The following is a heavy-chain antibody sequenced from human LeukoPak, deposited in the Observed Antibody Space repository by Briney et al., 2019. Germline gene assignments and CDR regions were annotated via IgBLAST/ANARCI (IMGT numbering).Heavy chain of an antibody. V-gene: IGHV3-48*03. CDR3: ARDRYDNSGYHDY. D-gene: IGHD3-22*01. J-gene: IGHJ4*02. Sequence: GGSLRLSCAASGFTFSSYEMNWVRQAPGKGLEWVSYISSSGSTIYYADSVRGRFTISRDNAKNSLYLQMNSLRAEDTAVYYCARDRYDNSGYHDYWGQGTLVTVPS. CDR1: GFTFSSYE. CDR2: ISSSGSTI.